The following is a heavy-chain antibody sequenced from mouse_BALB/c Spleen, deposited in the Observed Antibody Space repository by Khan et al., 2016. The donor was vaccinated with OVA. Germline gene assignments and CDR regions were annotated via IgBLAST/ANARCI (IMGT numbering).Heavy chain of an antibody. V-gene: IGHV3-2*02. CDR1: GYSITSDYA. J-gene: IGHJ4*01. CDR2: ISYSGSP. D-gene: IGHD1-1*02. Sequence: EVQLQESGPGLVKPSQSLSLTCTVTGYSITSDYAWNWIRQFPGNKLEWMGYISYSGSPNYNPSLNSRIPIPRATSKNQFFLQLNTVTTEDTATYYCARDGARYNYAMDYWGQGTSVTVSA. CDR3: ARDGARYNYAMDY.